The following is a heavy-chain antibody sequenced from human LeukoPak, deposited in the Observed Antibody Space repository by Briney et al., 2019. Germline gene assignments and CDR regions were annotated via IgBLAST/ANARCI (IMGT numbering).Heavy chain of an antibody. D-gene: IGHD1-26*01. CDR3: ARLGFSNSGSHLAPSDY. CDR1: GGSISSYY. V-gene: IGHV4-59*08. Sequence: SETLSLTCTVSGGSISSYYWSWIRQPPGKGLEWIGYIYYSGGTNYNPSLKSRVTISVDTSKNQFSLKLSSVTAADTAVYYCARLGFSNSGSHLAPSDYWGQGTLVTVSS. J-gene: IGHJ4*02. CDR2: IYYSGGT.